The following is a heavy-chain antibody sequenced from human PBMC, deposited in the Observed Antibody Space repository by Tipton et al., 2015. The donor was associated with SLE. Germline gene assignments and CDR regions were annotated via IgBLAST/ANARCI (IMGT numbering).Heavy chain of an antibody. CDR3: ARDGGAAAESYNYYMDV. Sequence: TLSLTCTVSGGSIFSYYWSWIRQPPGKGLEWVGYIYFSGSTNYNPSHRSRVTMSIDTSNNQFSLKLSSVTAADTAVYFCARDGGAAAESYNYYMDVWGRGTTVTVSS. CDR2: IYFSGST. V-gene: IGHV4-59*01. D-gene: IGHD6-13*01. CDR1: GGSIFSYY. J-gene: IGHJ6*03.